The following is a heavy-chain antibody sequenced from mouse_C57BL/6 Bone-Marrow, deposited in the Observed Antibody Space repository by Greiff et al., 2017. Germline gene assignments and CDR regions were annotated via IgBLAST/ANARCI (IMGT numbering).Heavy chain of an antibody. CDR3: AKPVGARYYAMDY. Sequence: VQLQQSGPGLVQPSQSLSITCTVSGFSFTSYGVHWVRQSPGKGLEWLGVIWRGGSTDYNAAFMSRLSITKDNSQSQVFFKMNSLQADDTAIYYCAKPVGARYYAMDYWGQGTSVTVSS. CDR2: IWRGGST. V-gene: IGHV2-5*01. CDR1: GFSFTSYG. D-gene: IGHD1-1*01. J-gene: IGHJ4*01.